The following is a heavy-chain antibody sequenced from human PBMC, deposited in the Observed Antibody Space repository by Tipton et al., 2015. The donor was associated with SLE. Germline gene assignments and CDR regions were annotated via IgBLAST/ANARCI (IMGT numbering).Heavy chain of an antibody. V-gene: IGHV4-59*01. CDR1: GGSLSSSY. J-gene: IGHJ4*02. Sequence: GLVKPSETLSLTCTVSGGSLSSSYWSWIRQPPEKGLEWIGFIDNSGSTNYNPALKSRVTMSVDTSKNQFSLKLTSVTAADTAVYYCARLQLRSLEWLQQGELDSWGQGTLVTVTS. D-gene: IGHD3-3*01. CDR3: ARLQLRSLEWLQQGELDS. CDR2: IDNSGST.